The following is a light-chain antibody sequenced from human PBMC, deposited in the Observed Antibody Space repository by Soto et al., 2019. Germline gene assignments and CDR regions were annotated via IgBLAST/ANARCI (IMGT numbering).Light chain of an antibody. CDR1: QSISEW. V-gene: IGKV1-5*03. Sequence: DIQMTQSPSTLSVSVGDRVTITCRASQSISEWLAWYQQKPGKAPKLLIYKASSLESGVPSRFSGSGSGTEFTLTISSLQPDDFATYYCQQYNSYTGMYTFGQGTKLEIK. CDR3: QQYNSYTGMYT. CDR2: KAS. J-gene: IGKJ2*01.